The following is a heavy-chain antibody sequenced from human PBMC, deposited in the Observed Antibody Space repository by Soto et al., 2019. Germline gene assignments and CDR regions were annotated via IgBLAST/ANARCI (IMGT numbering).Heavy chain of an antibody. D-gene: IGHD3-10*01. CDR3: ARARGANYYGSGSYYSY. CDR1: GGSFSGYY. Sequence: ETLSLTCAVYGGSFSGYYWSLIRQPPGKGLEWIGEINHSGSTNYNPSLKSRVTISVDTSKNQFSLKLSSVTAADTAVYYCARARGANYYGSGSYYSYWGQGTLVTVSS. CDR2: INHSGST. J-gene: IGHJ4*02. V-gene: IGHV4-34*01.